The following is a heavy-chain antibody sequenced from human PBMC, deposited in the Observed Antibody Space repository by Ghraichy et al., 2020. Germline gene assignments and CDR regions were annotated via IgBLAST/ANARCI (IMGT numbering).Heavy chain of an antibody. V-gene: IGHV3-53*01. J-gene: IGHJ4*02. CDR3: ARDPGGSYYSDY. CDR1: GFTVSSNY. CDR2: IYSGGST. D-gene: IGHD1-26*01. Sequence: GGSLRLSCAASGFTVSSNYMSWVRQAPGKGLEWVSVIYSGGSTYYADSVKGRFTISRDNSKNTLYLQMNSLRAEDTAVYYCARDPGGSYYSDYWGQGTLVTFSS.